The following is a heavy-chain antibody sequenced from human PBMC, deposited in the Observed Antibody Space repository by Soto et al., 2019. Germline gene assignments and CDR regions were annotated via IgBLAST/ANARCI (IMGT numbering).Heavy chain of an antibody. CDR3: ARDPWKLDVSDAFDI. J-gene: IGHJ3*02. Sequence: QVQLQESGPGLVKPSQTLSLTCTVSGGSISSGGYYWSWIRQHPGKGLEWIGYIYYSGSTYYNPSLKSRVTISVDTTKNQFSLKLSSVTAADTAVYYCARDPWKLDVSDAFDIWGQGTMVTVSS. CDR2: IYYSGST. V-gene: IGHV4-31*03. D-gene: IGHD1-26*01. CDR1: GGSISSGGYY.